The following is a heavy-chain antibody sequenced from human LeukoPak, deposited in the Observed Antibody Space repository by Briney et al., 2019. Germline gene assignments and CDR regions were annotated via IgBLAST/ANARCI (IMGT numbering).Heavy chain of an antibody. Sequence: SETLSLTCAVYGGSFSGYYWSWIRQPPGKGLEWIGEINHSGSTNCNPSLKSRVTISVDTSKNQFSLKLSSVTAADTAVYYCARGGGIAARRSYFDYWGQGTLVTVSS. CDR3: ARGGGIAARRSYFDY. D-gene: IGHD6-6*01. CDR2: INHSGST. J-gene: IGHJ4*02. CDR1: GGSFSGYY. V-gene: IGHV4-34*01.